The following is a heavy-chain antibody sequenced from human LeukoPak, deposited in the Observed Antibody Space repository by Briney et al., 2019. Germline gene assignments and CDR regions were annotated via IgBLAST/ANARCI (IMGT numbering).Heavy chain of an antibody. V-gene: IGHV1-18*01. Sequence: ASVKVSCKASGYTFTSYGISWVRQAPGQGLEWMGWISGYNGNTKYVQKFQGRVTMTTDTSTSTAYMELRSLRSDDTAVYYCARVDTDSSAYYYYYGMDVWGRGTTVTVSS. J-gene: IGHJ6*02. CDR2: ISGYNGNT. CDR1: GYTFTSYG. CDR3: ARVDTDSSAYYYYYGMDV. D-gene: IGHD3-22*01.